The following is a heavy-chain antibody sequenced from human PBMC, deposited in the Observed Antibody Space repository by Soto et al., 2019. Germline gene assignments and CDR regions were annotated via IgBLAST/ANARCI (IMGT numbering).Heavy chain of an antibody. V-gene: IGHV3-33*01. CDR3: ARDFTGGYSYGLDY. D-gene: IGHD5-18*01. CDR2: IWYDGSNK. Sequence: GGSLRLSCAASGFTFSSYGMHWVRQAPGKGLEWVAVIWYDGSNKYYADSVKGRFTISRDNSKNTLYLQMSSLRAEDTAVYYCARDFTGGYSYGLDYWGQGTLVTVSS. CDR1: GFTFSSYG. J-gene: IGHJ4*02.